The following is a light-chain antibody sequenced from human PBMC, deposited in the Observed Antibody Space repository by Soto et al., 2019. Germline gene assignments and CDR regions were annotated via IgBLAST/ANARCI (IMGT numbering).Light chain of an antibody. CDR1: SSDIVYSF. CDR3: SSYTSSTSLV. Sequence: QSVLTQPASVSGSPGQSITISCTGSSSDIVYSFVSWYQQHPGKAPKLIIYGVINRPSGVSNSFSGSKSDNTASLTISGLQAEDEADYYCSSYTSSTSLVFGGGTKLTVL. CDR2: GVI. V-gene: IGLV2-14*03. J-gene: IGLJ2*01.